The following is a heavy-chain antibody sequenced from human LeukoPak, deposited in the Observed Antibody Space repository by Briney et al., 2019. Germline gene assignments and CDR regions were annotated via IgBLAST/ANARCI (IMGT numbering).Heavy chain of an antibody. CDR3: AGIAEGSSWYWFDP. CDR1: GYTFTSYY. V-gene: IGHV1-18*04. CDR2: ISAYNGNT. Sequence: EASVKVSCKASGYTFTSYYMHWVRQAPGQGLEWMGWISAYNGNTNYAQKLQGRVTMTTDTSTSTAYMELRSLRSDDTAVYYCAGIAEGSSWYWFDPWGQGTLVTVSS. D-gene: IGHD6-13*01. J-gene: IGHJ5*02.